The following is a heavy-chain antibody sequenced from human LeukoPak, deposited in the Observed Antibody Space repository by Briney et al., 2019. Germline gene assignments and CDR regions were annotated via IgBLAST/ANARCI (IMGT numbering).Heavy chain of an antibody. CDR3: ARDDSSGYSGAFDI. CDR1: GGSISSSSYY. CDR2: IYYSGST. J-gene: IGHJ3*02. D-gene: IGHD3-22*01. Sequence: SETLSLTCTVSGGSISSSSYYRGWIRQPPGKGLEWIGSIYYSGSTYYNPSLKSRVTISVDTSKNQFSLKLSSVTAADTAVYYCARDDSSGYSGAFDIWGQGTMVTVSS. V-gene: IGHV4-39*07.